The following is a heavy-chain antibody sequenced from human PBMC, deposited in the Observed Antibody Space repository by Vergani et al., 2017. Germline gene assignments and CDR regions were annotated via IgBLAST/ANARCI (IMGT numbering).Heavy chain of an antibody. D-gene: IGHD2-2*01. CDR3: ARSRPYCTSVSCPAI. V-gene: IGHV4-4*07. Sequence: QVQMQESGPGLVKTSETLSLTCSASGAPISYWCWSWLRQPAGKGLEWIGRLCPSGSTNYKPSLKSRVTMSIDTSKNQFSLKLTSVTAADTAVYYCARSRPYCTSVSCPAIWGQGTLVTVSS. CDR2: LCPSGST. CDR1: GAPISYWC. J-gene: IGHJ4*02.